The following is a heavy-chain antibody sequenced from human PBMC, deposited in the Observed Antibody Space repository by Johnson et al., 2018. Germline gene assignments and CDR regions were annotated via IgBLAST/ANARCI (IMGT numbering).Heavy chain of an antibody. CDR1: GFTFSSYA. J-gene: IGHJ3*02. V-gene: IGHV3-30-3*01. CDR3: ARGRSTMVRGVNDAFDI. D-gene: IGHD3-10*01. Sequence: QVQLVQSGGGVVQPGRSLRLSCAASGFTFSSYAMYWVRQAPGKGLEWVAVISYDGSNKYYADSVKGRFSISRENSKNTLYLQLNRLRAEDTAVYYCARGRSTMVRGVNDAFDIWGQGTMVTVSS. CDR2: ISYDGSNK.